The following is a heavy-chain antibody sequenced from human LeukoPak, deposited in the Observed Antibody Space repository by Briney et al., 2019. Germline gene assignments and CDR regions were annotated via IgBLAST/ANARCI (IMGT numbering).Heavy chain of an antibody. Sequence: SETLSLTCTVSGGSISSGSYYWSWIRQPAGKGLEWIGRIYTSGGTNYNPSLKSRVTISVDTSKNQFSLKLSSVTAADTAVYYCARGGRYFDWLPLQYWGQGTLVTVSS. J-gene: IGHJ4*02. CDR1: GGSISSGSYY. CDR2: IYTSGGT. V-gene: IGHV4-61*02. D-gene: IGHD3-9*01. CDR3: ARGGRYFDWLPLQY.